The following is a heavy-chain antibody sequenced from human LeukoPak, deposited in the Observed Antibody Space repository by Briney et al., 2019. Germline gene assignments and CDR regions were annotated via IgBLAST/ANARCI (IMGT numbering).Heavy chain of an antibody. J-gene: IGHJ6*02. D-gene: IGHD3-10*01. CDR1: GGSISSYY. CDR3: ASVPHITMVRGVTNRYYYYYGMDV. CDR2: IYYSGST. V-gene: IGHV4-59*08. Sequence: KPSETLSLTCTVSGGSISSYYWSWIRQPPGKGLEWIGYIYYSGSTNYNPSLKSRVTIPVDTSKNQSSLKLSSVTAADTAVYYCASVPHITMVRGVTNRYYYYYGMDVWGQGTTVTVSS.